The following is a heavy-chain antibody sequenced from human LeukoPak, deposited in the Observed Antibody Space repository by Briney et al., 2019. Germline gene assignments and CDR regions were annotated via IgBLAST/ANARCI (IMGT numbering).Heavy chain of an antibody. D-gene: IGHD6-6*01. V-gene: IGHV4-31*03. CDR2: IYYSGST. CDR1: GGSISSGGYY. CDR3: AREYSSSSGGYFDY. J-gene: IGHJ4*02. Sequence: SETLSLTCTVSGGSISSGGYYWSWIRQHPGKGLEWIGYIYYSGSTYYNPSLKSRVTISVDTSKNQFSLKLSSVTAADTAVYYCAREYSSSSGGYFDYWGQGTLVTGSS.